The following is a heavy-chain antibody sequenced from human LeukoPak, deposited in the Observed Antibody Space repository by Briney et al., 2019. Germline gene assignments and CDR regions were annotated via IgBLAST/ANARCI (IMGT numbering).Heavy chain of an antibody. Sequence: PSETLSLTCAVYGGSFSGYYWSWIRQPPGKGLEWIGEINHSGSTNYNPSLKSRVTISVDTSKNQFSLKLSSVTAADTAVYYCARRRAGRGYSGYDARQDSWGQGTLVTVSS. D-gene: IGHD5-12*01. CDR2: INHSGST. CDR3: ARRRAGRGYSGYDARQDS. V-gene: IGHV4-34*01. J-gene: IGHJ4*02. CDR1: GGSFSGYY.